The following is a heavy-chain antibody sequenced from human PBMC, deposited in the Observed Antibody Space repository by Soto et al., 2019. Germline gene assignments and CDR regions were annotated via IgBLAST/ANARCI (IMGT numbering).Heavy chain of an antibody. CDR1: GGTFSSYT. CDR2: IIPILGIA. V-gene: IGHV1-69*02. D-gene: IGHD3-10*01. J-gene: IGHJ4*02. Sequence: QVQLVQSGAEVKKPGSSVKVSCKASGGTFSSYTISWVRQAPGQGLEWMGRIIPILGIANYAQKFQGRGTITADKSTSTAYMGLSSLRSEGTAVYYWARAVTGWGFDYWGQGTLVTVSS. CDR3: ARAVTGWGFDY.